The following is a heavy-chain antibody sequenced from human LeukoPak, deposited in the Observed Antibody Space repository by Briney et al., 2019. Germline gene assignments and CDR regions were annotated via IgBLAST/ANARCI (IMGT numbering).Heavy chain of an antibody. CDR1: GFTFDDYA. D-gene: IGHD6-19*01. CDR2: ISWNSGSI. Sequence: GGSLRLSCAASGFTFDDYAMHWVRQAPGKGLEWVSGISWNSGSIGYADSVGGRFTIYRDSAKNSVYLQMNNLRAEDTAVYYCAKGTGASAWLADYWGQGTLVTVSS. CDR3: AKGTGASAWLADY. V-gene: IGHV3-9*01. J-gene: IGHJ4*02.